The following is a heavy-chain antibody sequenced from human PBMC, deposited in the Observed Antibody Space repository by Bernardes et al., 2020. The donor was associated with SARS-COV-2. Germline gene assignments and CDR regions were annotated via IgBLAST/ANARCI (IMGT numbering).Heavy chain of an antibody. V-gene: IGHV1-18*01. Sequence: ASVKVSCQASIYSSRNYGVSWVRQAPGQGLEWLGWISASNGRTRYAENLQHRVTLTTDTSTGTAYLEMRSLRPEDTAVYYCARDRRAPFCFVGVAADSWGLGTLVTVST. J-gene: IGHJ4*02. D-gene: IGHD2-15*01. CDR2: ISASNGRT. CDR3: ARDRRAPFCFVGVAADS. CDR1: IYSSRNYG.